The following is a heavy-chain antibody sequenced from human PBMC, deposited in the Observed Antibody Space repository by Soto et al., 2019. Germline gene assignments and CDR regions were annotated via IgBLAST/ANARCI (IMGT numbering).Heavy chain of an antibody. CDR1: GGSISSSSYY. D-gene: IGHD6-6*01. V-gene: IGHV4-39*01. CDR2: IYYSGST. Sequence: SETLSLTCTVSGGSISSSSYYWGWIRQPPGKGLEWIGSIYYSGSTYYNPSLKSRVTISVDTSKNQFSLKLSSVTAADTAVYYCATIPPKSSSSADWGQGTLVTVSS. CDR3: ATIPPKSSSSAD. J-gene: IGHJ4*02.